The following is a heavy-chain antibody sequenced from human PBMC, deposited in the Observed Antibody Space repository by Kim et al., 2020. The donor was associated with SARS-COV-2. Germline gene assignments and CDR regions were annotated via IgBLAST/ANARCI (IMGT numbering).Heavy chain of an antibody. J-gene: IGHJ4*02. D-gene: IGHD2-2*01. CDR2: INTNTGNP. CDR1: GYTFSSNA. CDR3: AAWRPPDSVYCSTSSCQVIYYFDY. V-gene: IGHV7-4-1*02. Sequence: GSVKVSCKASGYTFSSNAMNWVRQAPGQGPEWMGWINTNTGNPTYAQGFAGRYVFSLDTSVSTAYLQINNLKAEDSAVYYCAAWRPPDSVYCSTSSCQVIYYFDYWGQGTLVTVSS.